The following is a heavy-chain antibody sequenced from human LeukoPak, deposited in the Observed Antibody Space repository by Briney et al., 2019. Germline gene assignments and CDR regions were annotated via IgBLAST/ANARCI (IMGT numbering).Heavy chain of an antibody. CDR1: GGSVSSGSSH. V-gene: IGHV4-61*01. CDR2: INYSGST. Sequence: SQTLSLTCSVSGGSVSSGSSHWSWIRQPPGKGLEWIVYINYSGSTNYNPSLKSRVTISVDTSKNQFSLKLSSVTAADTAVYYCARIYSGYDLAFDYWGQGTLVTVSS. CDR3: ARIYSGYDLAFDY. D-gene: IGHD5-12*01. J-gene: IGHJ4*02.